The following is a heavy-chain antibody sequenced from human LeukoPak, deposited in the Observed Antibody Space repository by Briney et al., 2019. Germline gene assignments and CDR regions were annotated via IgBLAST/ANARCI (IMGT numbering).Heavy chain of an antibody. Sequence: RPSETLSLTYAVYGGSFSGYYWTWLRQPPGKGLEWIGEIDHSGRTNRNPSLKSRVTISVDTSKKQFSLKMNSVTAADTAVYFCARGENFDSWGQGTLVAVSS. D-gene: IGHD5-24*01. CDR1: GGSFSGYY. CDR3: ARGENFDS. V-gene: IGHV4-34*01. CDR2: IDHSGRT. J-gene: IGHJ4*02.